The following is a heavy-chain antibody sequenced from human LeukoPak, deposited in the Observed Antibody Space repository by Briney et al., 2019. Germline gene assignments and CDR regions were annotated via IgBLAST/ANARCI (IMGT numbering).Heavy chain of an antibody. CDR2: ISGSGGST. J-gene: IGHJ4*02. Sequence: GGSLRLSCAASKFTFSTFSMSWVRQAPGKGLEWVSAISGSGGSTYYADSVKGRFTISRDNSKNTLYLQMNSLRAEDTAVYYCAKDRSTMVRGDYFDYWGQGTLVTVSS. CDR1: KFTFSTFS. D-gene: IGHD3-10*01. CDR3: AKDRSTMVRGDYFDY. V-gene: IGHV3-23*01.